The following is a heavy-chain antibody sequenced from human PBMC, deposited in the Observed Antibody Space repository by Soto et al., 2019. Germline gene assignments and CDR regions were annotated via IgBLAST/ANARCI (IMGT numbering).Heavy chain of an antibody. D-gene: IGHD3-10*01. J-gene: IGHJ5*02. Sequence: EVQLLESGGGLVQPGGSLTLSCAASGFTFSNYAMSWVRQAPGKGLEWVSAISGGGISTYYADSVRGRFTISRDNSRNTPYLRMNRLRAEDTAVYYCARDAISMVRGTNNWFDHWGQGTLVTVSS. CDR2: ISGGGIST. CDR3: ARDAISMVRGTNNWFDH. V-gene: IGHV3-23*01. CDR1: GFTFSNYA.